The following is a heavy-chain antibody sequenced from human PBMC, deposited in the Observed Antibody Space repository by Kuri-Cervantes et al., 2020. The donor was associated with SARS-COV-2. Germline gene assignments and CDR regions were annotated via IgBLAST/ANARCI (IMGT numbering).Heavy chain of an antibody. Sequence: ASVKVSCKASGYTFTSYYMHWVRQAPGQGLEWMGIINPSGGSTSYAQKFQGRVTMTRDTSTSTAYMELRSLRSDDTAVYYCASLEYDSPGAFDIWGQGTMVTVSS. V-gene: IGHV1-46*01. CDR2: INPSGGST. CDR3: ASLEYDSPGAFDI. J-gene: IGHJ3*02. CDR1: GYTFTSYY. D-gene: IGHD3-3*01.